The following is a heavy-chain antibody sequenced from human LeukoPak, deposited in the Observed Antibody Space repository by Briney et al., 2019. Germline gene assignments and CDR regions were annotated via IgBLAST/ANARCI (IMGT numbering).Heavy chain of an antibody. J-gene: IGHJ6*03. CDR1: GYTFTSYC. V-gene: IGHV1-18*01. Sequence: ASVKVSCKASGYTFTSYCISWVRQPPGQGLEWMGWISAYNGNTNYAQKLQGRVTMTTDTSTSTAYMELRSLRSDDAAVYYCARVIGSPPYYYYYYMDVWGKGTSVTVSS. CDR3: ARVIGSPPYYYYYYMDV. CDR2: ISAYNGNT. D-gene: IGHD3-10*01.